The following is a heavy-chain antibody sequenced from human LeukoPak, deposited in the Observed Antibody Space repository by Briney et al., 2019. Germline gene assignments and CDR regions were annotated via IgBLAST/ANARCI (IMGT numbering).Heavy chain of an antibody. Sequence: ASVKVSCKASGYTFTGYYTHCVRQAPGHGLECMGWVNPNSGGTNYAQKFQGRVTMTRDTSISTAYMELSRLRSDDTAVYYCARLEWELGKFDAFDIWGQGTMVTVSS. J-gene: IGHJ3*02. CDR2: VNPNSGGT. CDR3: ARLEWELGKFDAFDI. D-gene: IGHD1-26*01. V-gene: IGHV1-2*02. CDR1: GYTFTGYY.